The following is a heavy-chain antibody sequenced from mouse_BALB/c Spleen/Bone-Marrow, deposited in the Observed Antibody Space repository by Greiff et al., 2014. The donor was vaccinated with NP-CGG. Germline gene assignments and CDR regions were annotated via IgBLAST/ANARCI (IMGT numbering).Heavy chain of an antibody. CDR1: GFSLTNYG. J-gene: IGHJ4*01. CDR2: IWSDGST. Sequence: VMLVESGPGLVAPSQSLSITCTISGFSLTNYGVHWVRQPPGKGLERLVVIWSDGSTTYNSALKSRLSISKDNSKSQVFLKMNSLQTDDTAMYYCARHRYYAMDYWGQGTSVTVSS. CDR3: ARHRYYAMDY. V-gene: IGHV2-6-1*01.